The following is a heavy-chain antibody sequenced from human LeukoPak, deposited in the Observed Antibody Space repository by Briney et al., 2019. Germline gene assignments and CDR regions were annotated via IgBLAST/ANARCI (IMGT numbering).Heavy chain of an antibody. V-gene: IGHV3-7*03. CDR2: INQDGSEK. Sequence: PGGSLRLSCVASGFTFVSHWMTWVRQAPGKGLEWVANINQDGSEKYYVDSVKGRFTISRDNAKNSLYLQMNSLRAEDTAVYYCARVVDHDYGDYYLDYWGQGTLVTVSS. CDR1: GFTFVSHW. CDR3: ARVVDHDYGDYYLDY. J-gene: IGHJ4*02. D-gene: IGHD4-17*01.